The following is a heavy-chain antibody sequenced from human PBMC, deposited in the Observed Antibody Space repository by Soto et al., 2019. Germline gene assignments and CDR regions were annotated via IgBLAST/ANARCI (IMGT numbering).Heavy chain of an antibody. Sequence: GASVKVSCKASGYTFTGYYMHWVRQAPGQGLEWMGWISAYNGNTNYAQKLQGRVTMTTDTSTSTAYMELRSLRSDDTAVYYCARAPPRGTMIRYRQHAFDIWGQGTMVTVSS. CDR2: ISAYNGNT. J-gene: IGHJ3*02. D-gene: IGHD3-22*01. CDR1: GYTFTGYY. V-gene: IGHV1-18*04. CDR3: ARAPPRGTMIRYRQHAFDI.